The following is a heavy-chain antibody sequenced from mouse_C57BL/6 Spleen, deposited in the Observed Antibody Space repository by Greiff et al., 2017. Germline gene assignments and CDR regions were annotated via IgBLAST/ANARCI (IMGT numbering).Heavy chain of an antibody. CDR2: IYPGNGGI. CDR1: GYTFNEYT. V-gene: IGHV1-62-2*01. Sequence: QVQLKESGAELVKPGASVKLSCKASGYTFNEYTLHWVKQRSEQGLEWIGWIYPGNGGITYDEKFKGKATFTADKSYNTAYMELSRLTSEDSAVYFCARHDDVPCSYAMDYWGQGTSVTVSS. CDR3: ARHDDVPCSYAMDY. J-gene: IGHJ4*01.